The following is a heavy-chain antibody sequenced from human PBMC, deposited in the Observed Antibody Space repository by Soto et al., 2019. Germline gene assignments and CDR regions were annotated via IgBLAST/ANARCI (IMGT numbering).Heavy chain of an antibody. CDR3: ARPGYYGSGIYSEYLQH. D-gene: IGHD3-10*01. CDR2: IWSDGSIK. Sequence: GGSLRLSCVASGFTFSRYGMHWVRQAPGKGLEWVAVIWSDGSIKYYADSVKGRFTISRDNSKNTLYLQMNSLRAEDTAVYYCARPGYYGSGIYSEYLQHWGQGTLVTVSS. CDR1: GFTFSRYG. J-gene: IGHJ1*01. V-gene: IGHV3-33*01.